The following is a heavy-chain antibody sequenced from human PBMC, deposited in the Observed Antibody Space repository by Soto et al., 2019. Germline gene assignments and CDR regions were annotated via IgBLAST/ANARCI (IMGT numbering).Heavy chain of an antibody. CDR3: ARHGGTERYYYGMDV. V-gene: IGHV4-39*01. CDR1: GASISSGTFY. D-gene: IGHD1-7*01. CDR2: IYYSGST. J-gene: IGHJ6*02. Sequence: PSETLSLTCTVSGASISSGTFYWGWIRQPPGKGLESIANIYYSGSTYYSPSLKSRVTISVDTSKNQFSLKLSSVTAADTAVYYCARHGGTERYYYGMDVWGQGTTVTVSS.